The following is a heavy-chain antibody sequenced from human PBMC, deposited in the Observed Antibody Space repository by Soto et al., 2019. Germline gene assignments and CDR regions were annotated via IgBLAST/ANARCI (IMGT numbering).Heavy chain of an antibody. Sequence: GGALRLSCAASGFTCISYWMSWVRQARGKGLQWVANINRDGNEKYYVDSLKGRFTISRDNAENSLYLQMNTLRAEDTAVYYCARAPDGSGSYYYFDGWGQGTLVTVSS. V-gene: IGHV3-7*03. CDR3: ARAPDGSGSYYYFDG. D-gene: IGHD3-22*01. CDR1: GFTCISYW. J-gene: IGHJ4*02. CDR2: INRDGNEK.